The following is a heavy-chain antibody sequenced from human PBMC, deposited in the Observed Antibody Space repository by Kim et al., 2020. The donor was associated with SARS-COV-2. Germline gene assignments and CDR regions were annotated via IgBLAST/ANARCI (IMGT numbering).Heavy chain of an antibody. CDR2: ITGSGDST. V-gene: IGHV3-23*01. J-gene: IGHJ4*02. CDR3: ADGDYFLDY. Sequence: GGSLRLSCAASGITFNSYAMNWARQAPGKGLEWVSVITGSGDSTNYADSVKGRFTISRDNSKNTLYLQMNSLRAEDTAIYYCADGDYFLDYWGQGTLVTV. CDR1: GITFNSYA. D-gene: IGHD4-17*01.